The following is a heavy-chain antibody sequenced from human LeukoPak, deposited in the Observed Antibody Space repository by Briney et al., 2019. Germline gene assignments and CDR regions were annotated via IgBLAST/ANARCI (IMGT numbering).Heavy chain of an antibody. J-gene: IGHJ5*02. CDR2: ISSSSSYI. CDR3: ARDWWFDP. CDR1: GFTFNTYS. V-gene: IGHV3-21*01. Sequence: GGSLRLSCAASGFTFNTYSMNWVRQAPGKGLEWVSSISSSSSYIYYADSVKGRFTISRDNAKNSLYLQMNDLRVEDTAVYYCARDWWFDPWGQGTLVTVSS.